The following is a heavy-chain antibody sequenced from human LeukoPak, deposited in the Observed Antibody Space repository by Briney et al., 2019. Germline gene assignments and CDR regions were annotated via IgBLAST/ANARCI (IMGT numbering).Heavy chain of an antibody. CDR2: IKQDGSEK. V-gene: IGHV3-7*01. CDR1: GFTFSSYW. CDR3: ARKILNAYDFWSGSSRYNWFDP. J-gene: IGHJ5*02. Sequence: GGSLRLSCAASGFTFSSYWMSWVRQAPGKGLEWVANIKQDGSEKYYVDSVKGRFTISRDNAKNSLYLQMNSLRAEDTAVYYCARKILNAYDFWSGSSRYNWFDPWGQGTLVTVSS. D-gene: IGHD3-3*01.